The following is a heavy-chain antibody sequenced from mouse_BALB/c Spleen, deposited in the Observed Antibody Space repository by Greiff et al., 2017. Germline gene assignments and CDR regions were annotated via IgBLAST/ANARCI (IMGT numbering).Heavy chain of an antibody. J-gene: IGHJ2*01. Sequence: QVQLKESGPGLVAPSQSLSITCTASGFSLTSYDISWIRQPPGKGLEWLGVIWTGGGTNYNSAFMSRLSISKDNSKSQVFLKMNSLQTDDTAIYYCVRADYYGSSYGYWGQGTTLTVSA. V-gene: IGHV2-9-2*01. CDR1: GFSLTSYD. CDR2: IWTGGGT. CDR3: VRADYYGSSYGY. D-gene: IGHD1-1*01.